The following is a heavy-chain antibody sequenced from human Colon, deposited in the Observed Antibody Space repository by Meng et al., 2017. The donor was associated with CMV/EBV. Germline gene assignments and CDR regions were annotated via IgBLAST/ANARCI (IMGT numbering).Heavy chain of an antibody. D-gene: IGHD3-3*01. CDR3: ARTDYYDFG. V-gene: IGHV4-34*01. CDR2: INHSGST. CDR1: GGSFSGYY. Sequence: QVQLQQWGAGLLKPSETLSLTGADDGGSFSGYYWSWIRQPPGKGLEWIGEINHSGSTNYNPSLKSRVTISVDTSKNQFSLKLSSVTAADTAVYYCARTDYYDFGWGQGTLVTVSS. J-gene: IGHJ4*02.